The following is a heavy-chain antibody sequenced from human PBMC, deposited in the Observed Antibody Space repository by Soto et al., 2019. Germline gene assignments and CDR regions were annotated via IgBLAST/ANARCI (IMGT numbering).Heavy chain of an antibody. V-gene: IGHV1-18*01. J-gene: IGHJ6*02. CDR2: ISAYNGNT. Sequence: VASVKVSCKASGYTFTSYGISWVRQAPGQGLEWMGWISAYNGNTNYAQKLQGRVTMTTDTSTSTAYMELRSLRSDDTAVYYCARDKRLRFLEWLLTRGMDVWGQGTTVTVSS. CDR3: ARDKRLRFLEWLLTRGMDV. CDR1: GYTFTSYG. D-gene: IGHD3-3*01.